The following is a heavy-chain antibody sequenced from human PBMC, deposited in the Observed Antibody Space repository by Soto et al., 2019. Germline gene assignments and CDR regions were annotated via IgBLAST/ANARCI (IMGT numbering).Heavy chain of an antibody. D-gene: IGHD6-13*01. CDR3: ASTAAGTNWFDP. V-gene: IGHV3-33*01. J-gene: IGHJ5*02. CDR2: IWYDGSNK. CDR1: GFTFSSYG. Sequence: GGSLRLSCAASGFTFSSYGMHWVRQAPGKGLEWVAVIWYDGSNKYYADSVKGRFTISRDNSKNTLYLQMNSLRAEDTAVYYCASTAAGTNWFDPWGQGTLVTVSS.